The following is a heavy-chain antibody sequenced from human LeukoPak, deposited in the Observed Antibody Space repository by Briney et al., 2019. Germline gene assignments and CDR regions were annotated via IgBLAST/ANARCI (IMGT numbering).Heavy chain of an antibody. Sequence: GGSLRLSCAASGFTFSNYAMHWVRQAPGKGLEWVAVIPYDGSNKYYADSVKGRFTISRDNSKNTLYLQMNSLRSEDTALYYCAKAGYSTSWYRFDVWGQGTMVTVSS. CDR2: IPYDGSNK. J-gene: IGHJ3*01. D-gene: IGHD6-13*01. V-gene: IGHV3-30*18. CDR1: GFTFSNYA. CDR3: AKAGYSTSWYRFDV.